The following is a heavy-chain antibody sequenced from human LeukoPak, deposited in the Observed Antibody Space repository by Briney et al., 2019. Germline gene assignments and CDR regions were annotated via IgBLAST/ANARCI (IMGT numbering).Heavy chain of an antibody. Sequence: SETLSLTCTVSGGSISSSSYYWGWIRQPPGKGLEWIGSIYYSGSTYYNPSLKSRVTISVDTSKNQFSLKLSSVTAADTAVYYCASSQTMVRGVIGWFDPWGQGTLVTVSS. V-gene: IGHV4-39*07. CDR3: ASSQTMVRGVIGWFDP. D-gene: IGHD3-10*01. CDR2: IYYSGST. J-gene: IGHJ5*02. CDR1: GGSISSSSYY.